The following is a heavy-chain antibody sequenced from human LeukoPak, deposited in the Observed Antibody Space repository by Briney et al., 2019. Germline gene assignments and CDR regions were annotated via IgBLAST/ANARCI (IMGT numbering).Heavy chain of an antibody. CDR1: GFTFSSYE. J-gene: IGHJ6*03. V-gene: IGHV3-48*03. Sequence: GGSLRLSCAASGFTFSSYEMNWVRQAPGKGLEWVSYISSSGSTIYYADSVKGRFTISKDNAKNSLYLQMNSLRAEDTAVYYCAREISCSSTSCYARGMDYYYYMDVWGKGTTVTVSS. CDR3: AREISCSSTSCYARGMDYYYYMDV. CDR2: ISSSGSTI. D-gene: IGHD2-2*01.